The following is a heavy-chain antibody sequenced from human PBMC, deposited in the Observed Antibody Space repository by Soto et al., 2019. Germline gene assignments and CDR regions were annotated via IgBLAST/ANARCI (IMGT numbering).Heavy chain of an antibody. CDR3: ATQEFRRTTGTT. CDR2: INYAGGNR. CDR1: VFSCGNYD. J-gene: IGHJ4*02. D-gene: IGHD1-1*01. V-gene: IGHV3-23*01. Sequence: LSFPGGVFSCGNYDTGRAGQAPGAGLEWVSVINYAGGNRHYVDSVKGRFSISRDNSKNTLYLQMNSLRLEDTAVYRCATQEFRRTTGTTWGQGTKVTVSS.